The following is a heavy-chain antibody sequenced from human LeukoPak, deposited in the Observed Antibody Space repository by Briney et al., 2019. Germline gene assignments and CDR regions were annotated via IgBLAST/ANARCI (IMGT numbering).Heavy chain of an antibody. J-gene: IGHJ4*02. Sequence: GGSLRLSCEASGFTFSTYGMHWVRQAPGKGLEWVALISYDGSDKNYADSVKGRFTISRDNSKNSLYLQMNSLRTEDTALYYCAKGNYYYDSSGSFDYWGQGTLVTVSS. V-gene: IGHV3-30*18. CDR1: GFTFSTYG. CDR3: AKGNYYYDSSGSFDY. CDR2: ISYDGSDK. D-gene: IGHD3-22*01.